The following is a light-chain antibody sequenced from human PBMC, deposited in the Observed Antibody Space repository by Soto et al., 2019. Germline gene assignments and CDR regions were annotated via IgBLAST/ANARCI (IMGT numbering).Light chain of an antibody. J-gene: IGKJ5*01. CDR3: QQYSNYPVT. V-gene: IGKV1-16*02. CDR2: AAS. CDR1: QDISNN. Sequence: DIQMTQSPPSLSASVGDRVTITCRASQDISNNLAWFQQKPGKAPESLIYAASTLQSGVPSKFGGSGSGTDFTLTINSLQPQDSATYYCQQYSNYPVTFGQGTRLDIK.